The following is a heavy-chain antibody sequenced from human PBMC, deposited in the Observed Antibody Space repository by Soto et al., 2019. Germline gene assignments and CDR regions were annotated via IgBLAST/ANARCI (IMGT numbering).Heavy chain of an antibody. Sequence: SVKVSCKASGGTFSSYAISWVRQAPGQGLEWMGGIIPIFGTANYAQKFQGRVTITADESTSTAYMELSSLRSEDTAVYYCARDIPGRYYDSSGYGYWGPGTMVTVSS. D-gene: IGHD3-22*01. J-gene: IGHJ4*02. CDR2: IIPIFGTA. CDR1: GGTFSSYA. CDR3: ARDIPGRYYDSSGYGY. V-gene: IGHV1-69*13.